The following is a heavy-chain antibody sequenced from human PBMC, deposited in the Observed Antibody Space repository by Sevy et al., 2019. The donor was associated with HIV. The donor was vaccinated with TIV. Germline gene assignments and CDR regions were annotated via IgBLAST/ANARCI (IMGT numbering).Heavy chain of an antibody. CDR1: GGSLGDHY. J-gene: IGHJ5*02. V-gene: IGHV4-34*01. CDR2: ISRSGST. Sequence: SETLSLTCAVYGGSLGDHYWSWIRQPPGKGLEWIGEISRSGSTSYNPSLASRLTISLDTSKNQFSLKLNSVTAADTAVYFCARSIVRPVTGPLGLFFRLYSNWFDPWGQGTWVTVSS. CDR3: ARSIVRPVTGPLGLFFRLYSNWFDP. D-gene: IGHD4-4*01.